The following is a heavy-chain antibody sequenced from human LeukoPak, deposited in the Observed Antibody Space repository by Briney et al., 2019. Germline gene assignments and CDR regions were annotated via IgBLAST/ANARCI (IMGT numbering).Heavy chain of an antibody. CDR2: ISYDGSNK. D-gene: IGHD3-3*01. J-gene: IGHJ5*02. CDR3: ARDMATADDFNWFDP. Sequence: GRSLRLSCAASGFTFSSYAMHWVRQAPGKGLEWVAVISYDGSNKYYADSVKGRFTISRDNSKNTLYLQMNSLRAEDTAVYYCARDMATADDFNWFDPWGQGTLVTVSS. V-gene: IGHV3-30-3*01. CDR1: GFTFSSYA.